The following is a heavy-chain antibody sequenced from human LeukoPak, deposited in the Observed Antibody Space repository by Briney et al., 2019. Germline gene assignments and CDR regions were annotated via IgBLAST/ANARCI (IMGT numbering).Heavy chain of an antibody. J-gene: IGHJ3*02. CDR3: AKSNGYGLVDI. Sequence: SETLSLTCTVSGGSISSYYWGWVRQPPGKGLEWIGNIFYSGSTYYSPSLKSRVTISLDTSRNQFSLKLNSVTAADTAVYYCAKSNGYGLVDIWGQGTMVAVSS. CDR2: IFYSGST. V-gene: IGHV4-39*07. CDR1: GGSISSYY. D-gene: IGHD3-10*01.